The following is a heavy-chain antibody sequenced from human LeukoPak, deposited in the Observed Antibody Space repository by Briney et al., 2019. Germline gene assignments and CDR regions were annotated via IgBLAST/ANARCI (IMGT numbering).Heavy chain of an antibody. J-gene: IGHJ6*02. CDR3: ARDDYGDYGMDV. CDR1: GYTFTSYG. D-gene: IGHD4-17*01. Sequence: ASVTVSCTASGYTFTSYGISWVRQAPGQGLEWMGWISAYNGNTNYAQKLQGRVTMTTDTSTSTAYMELRSLRSDDTAVYYCARDDYGDYGMDVWGQGTTVTVSS. V-gene: IGHV1-18*01. CDR2: ISAYNGNT.